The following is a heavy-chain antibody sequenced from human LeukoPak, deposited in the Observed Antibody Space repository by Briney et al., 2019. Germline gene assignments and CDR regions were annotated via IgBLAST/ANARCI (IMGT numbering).Heavy chain of an antibody. J-gene: IGHJ4*02. D-gene: IGHD5-18*01. V-gene: IGHV3-30*02. Sequence: GGSLRLSCAASGFSFSDYGMHWVRQAPGKGLEWVSFIRKDGINTNYVDSVKGRFTISRDTSNKMVYLQMNSLRTEDMAVYYCARADWGTAMIDYWGQGTLVTVSS. CDR1: GFSFSDYG. CDR3: ARADWGTAMIDY. CDR2: IRKDGINT.